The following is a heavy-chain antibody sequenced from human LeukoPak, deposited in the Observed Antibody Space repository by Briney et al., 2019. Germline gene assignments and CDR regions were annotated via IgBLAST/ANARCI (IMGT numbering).Heavy chain of an antibody. CDR3: AKGGKLFPDI. V-gene: IGHV3-23*01. CDR1: GYTFSSYA. J-gene: IGHJ3*02. CDR2: ISGSGGST. D-gene: IGHD2-21*01. Sequence: PGGSLRLSCAASGYTFSSYAMSWVRQAPGKGLEWASAISGSGGSTYYADSVKGRFTISRDNSKNTLYLQMNSLRAEDTAVYYCAKGGKLFPDIWGQGTMVTVSS.